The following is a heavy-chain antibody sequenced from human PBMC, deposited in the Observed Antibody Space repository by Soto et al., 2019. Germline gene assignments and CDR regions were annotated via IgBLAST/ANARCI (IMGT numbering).Heavy chain of an antibody. CDR2: IYYSGST. CDR1: GCSISSYY. V-gene: IGHV4-59*12. Sequence: SETLSLTCTVSGCSISSYYWSWIRQPPGKGLEWIGYIYYSGSTNYNPSLKSRVTISVDKSKNQFSLKLSSVTAADTAVYYCTRQNSISSDMGESPGFDYWGQGTLVTVS. D-gene: IGHD1-26*01. CDR3: TRQNSISSDMGESPGFDY. J-gene: IGHJ4*02.